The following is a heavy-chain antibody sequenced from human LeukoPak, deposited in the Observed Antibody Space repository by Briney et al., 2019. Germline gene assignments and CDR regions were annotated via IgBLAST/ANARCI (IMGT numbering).Heavy chain of an antibody. CDR2: ISYDGRNK. CDR3: AKDGDGLDYYDSSGYYYPDY. CDR1: GFTFSSYG. V-gene: IGHV3-30*18. Sequence: GRSLRLSCAASGFTFSSYGMHWVRQAPGKGLEWVAVISYDGRNKYYADSVKGRFTISRDNSKNTLYLQMNSLRAEDTAVYYCAKDGDGLDYYDSSGYYYPDYWGQGTLVTVSS. J-gene: IGHJ4*02. D-gene: IGHD3-22*01.